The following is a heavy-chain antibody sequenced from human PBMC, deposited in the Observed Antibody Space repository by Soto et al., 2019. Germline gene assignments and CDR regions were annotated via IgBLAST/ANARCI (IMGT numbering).Heavy chain of an antibody. J-gene: IGHJ4*02. V-gene: IGHV3-48*02. Sequence: QPGGSLRLSCAASGFTFSSYSMNWVRQAPGKGLEWVSYISSSSSTIYYADSVKGRFTISRDNAKNSLYLQMNSLRDEDTAVYYCARDKESSGYYDAFDYWGQGTLVTVSS. D-gene: IGHD3-22*01. CDR1: GFTFSSYS. CDR2: ISSSSSTI. CDR3: ARDKESSGYYDAFDY.